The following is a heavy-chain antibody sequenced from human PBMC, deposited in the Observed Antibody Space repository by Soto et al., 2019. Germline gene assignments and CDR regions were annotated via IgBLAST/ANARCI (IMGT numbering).Heavy chain of an antibody. V-gene: IGHV1-8*01. Sequence: QVQLVQSGAEVKKPGASVKVSCKASGYTFTSYDINWVRQATGQGLEWMGWMNPNSGNTGYAQKFQGRVTMTRNTSISTADMELRSLRSEDTAEYYCARVNGNDVDYGMDVWGQGTTVTVSS. CDR1: GYTFTSYD. D-gene: IGHD1-1*01. CDR3: ARVNGNDVDYGMDV. CDR2: MNPNSGNT. J-gene: IGHJ6*02.